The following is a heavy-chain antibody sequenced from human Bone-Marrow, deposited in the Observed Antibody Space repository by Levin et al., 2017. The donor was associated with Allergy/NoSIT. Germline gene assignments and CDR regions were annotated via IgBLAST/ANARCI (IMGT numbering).Heavy chain of an antibody. D-gene: IGHD3-9*01. CDR2: ISSSGST. V-gene: IGHV4-61*01. J-gene: IGHJ4*02. CDR1: GGSVSSDTYY. CDR3: ARDDYSDFTGWV. Sequence: SETLSLTCTVSGGSVSSDTYYWSWIRQPPGKGLEWIGYISSSGSTSYNPSLMSRVTISLRTSKNQFSLRLTSVAPADTAVYYCARDDYSDFTGWVWGQGSLVTVSS.